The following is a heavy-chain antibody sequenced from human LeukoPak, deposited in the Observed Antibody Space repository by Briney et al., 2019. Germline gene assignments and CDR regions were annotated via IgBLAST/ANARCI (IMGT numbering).Heavy chain of an antibody. D-gene: IGHD6-19*01. V-gene: IGHV1-69*04. CDR1: GGTFSSYA. CDR3: VRDTPRWLARGTGHKTDY. CDR2: IIPILGIA. J-gene: IGHJ4*02. Sequence: ASVKVSCKASGGTFSSYAISWVRQAPGQGLEWMGRIIPILGIANYAQKFQGRVTITADKSTSTAYMELSSLRSEDTAVYYCVRDTPRWLARGTGHKTDYGGQGTLVTVPS.